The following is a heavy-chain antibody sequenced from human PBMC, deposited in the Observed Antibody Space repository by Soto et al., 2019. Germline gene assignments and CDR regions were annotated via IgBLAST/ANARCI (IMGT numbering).Heavy chain of an antibody. J-gene: IGHJ4*02. V-gene: IGHV1-3*01. Sequence: ASVKVSCKASGYTFTSNAMHWVRQAPGQRPEWMGCINAGNGNTKYSQKFQGRVTITRDTSASTAYMELSSLRSEDTAVYYCARDPGNSDDRPRYFDFWGQGTLVTVSS. CDR3: ARDPGNSDDRPRYFDF. D-gene: IGHD6-6*01. CDR2: INAGNGNT. CDR1: GYTFTSNA.